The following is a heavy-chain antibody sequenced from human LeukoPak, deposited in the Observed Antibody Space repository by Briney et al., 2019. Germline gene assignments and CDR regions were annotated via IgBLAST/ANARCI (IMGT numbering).Heavy chain of an antibody. CDR3: ARHVVRSGDWFDP. Sequence: PSETLSLTCTVSSGSISSYYWSWIRQPPGKGLEWIGYIYYSGSTNYNPSLKSRVTISVDTSKNQFSLKLSSVTAADTAVYYCARHVVRSGDWFDPWGQGTLVTVSS. D-gene: IGHD3-3*01. CDR2: IYYSGST. J-gene: IGHJ5*02. V-gene: IGHV4-59*08. CDR1: SGSISSYY.